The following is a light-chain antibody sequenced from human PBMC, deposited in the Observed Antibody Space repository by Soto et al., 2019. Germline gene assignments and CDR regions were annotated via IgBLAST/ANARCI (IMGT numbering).Light chain of an antibody. CDR1: SSDVGAYNY. V-gene: IGLV2-14*01. CDR3: SSYTSSSTPL. J-gene: IGLJ2*01. CDR2: DVS. Sequence: QSALTQPASVPGSPGRSITISCTGTSSDVGAYNYVSWYQQYPGKAPKLMIYDVSNRPSGVSNRFSGSKSGNTASLTISGLQAEDEADYYCSSYTSSSTPLFGGGTQLTVL.